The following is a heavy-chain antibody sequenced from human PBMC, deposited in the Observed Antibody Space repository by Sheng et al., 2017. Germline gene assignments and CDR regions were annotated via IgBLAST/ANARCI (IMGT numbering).Heavy chain of an antibody. CDR3: AKGYYSGSLLSPTFDI. CDR1: GVTFSEYV. J-gene: IGHJ3*02. CDR2: VSGSGGGT. V-gene: IGHV3-23*01. D-gene: IGHD1-26*01. Sequence: EVQLLESGGGLVQPGASLRLSCAGSGVTFSEYVMSWVRQAPGKGLEWVSAVSGSGGGTYYADSVKGRFTISRDNPKNTLYLQMNSLRADDTAVYYCAKGYYSGSLLSPTFDIWGQG.